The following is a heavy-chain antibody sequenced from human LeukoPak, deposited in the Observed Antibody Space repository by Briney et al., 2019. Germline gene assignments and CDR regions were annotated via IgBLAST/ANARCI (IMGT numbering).Heavy chain of an antibody. CDR1: GLTFTDYW. D-gene: IGHD3-22*01. CDR2: IKQDGSEK. V-gene: IGHV3-7*03. CDR3: ARDLRRGYDSSGYYGY. J-gene: IGHJ4*02. Sequence: GGSLRLSCAVSGLTFTDYWMSWVRQAPGKGLEWVANIKQDGSEKNYVDSVKGRFSISRDNAKNSLYLQMNSLRGDDTAVYYCARDLRRGYDSSGYYGYWGRGTLVTVSS.